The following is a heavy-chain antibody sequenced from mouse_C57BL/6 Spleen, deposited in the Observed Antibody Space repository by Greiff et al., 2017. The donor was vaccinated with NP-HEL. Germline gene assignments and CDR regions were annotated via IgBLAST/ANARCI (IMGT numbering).Heavy chain of an antibody. V-gene: IGHV1-62-2*01. CDR2: FYPGSGSI. CDR3: ARRSSSYEYFDV. Sequence: VQLQESGAELVKPGASVKLSCKASGYTFTAYTIHWVKQRSGQGLEGIGWFYPGSGSIKYNEKFKDKATLAADKSYSTVYMEHSRLTSEDSAVYFCARRSSSYEYFDVWGTGTTVTVSS. J-gene: IGHJ1*03. CDR1: GYTFTAYT. D-gene: IGHD1-1*01.